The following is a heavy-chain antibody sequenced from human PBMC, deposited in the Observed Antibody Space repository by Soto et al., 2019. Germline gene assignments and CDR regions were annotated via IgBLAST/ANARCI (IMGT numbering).Heavy chain of an antibody. CDR2: ISGSGGST. J-gene: IGHJ6*02. CDR1: GFTFSSYA. CDR3: AKIKRVVATIAYYYYYGMDV. V-gene: IGHV3-23*01. Sequence: GGSLRLSCAASGFTFSSYAMSWVRQAPGKGLEWVSAISGSGGSTYYADSVKGRFTISRDNSKNTLYLQMNSLRAEDTAVYYCAKIKRVVATIAYYYYYGMDVWGQGTTVTVSS. D-gene: IGHD5-12*01.